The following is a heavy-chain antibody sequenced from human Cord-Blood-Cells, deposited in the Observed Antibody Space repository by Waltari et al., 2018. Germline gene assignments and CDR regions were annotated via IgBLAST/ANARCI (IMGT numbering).Heavy chain of an antibody. CDR1: GGSFSGYY. CDR3: ARLSRGSSYYYYYMDV. CDR2: INHRGST. J-gene: IGHJ6*03. Sequence: QVQLQQWGAGLLKPSETLSLTCAVYGGSFSGYYWSWIRQPPGKGREWIGEINHRGSTNYNPSLKSRVNRSVDTSKTQFSLKLSSVTAADTAVYYCARLSRGSSYYYYYMDVWGKGTTVTVSS. V-gene: IGHV4-34*01.